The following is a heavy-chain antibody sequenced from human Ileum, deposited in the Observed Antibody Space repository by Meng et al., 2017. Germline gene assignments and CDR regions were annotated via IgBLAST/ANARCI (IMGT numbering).Heavy chain of an antibody. D-gene: IGHD2-21*01. CDR1: GDSISTNW. V-gene: IGHV4-4*02. CDR3: ARGAIGTRPFDY. Sequence: QVQSAEAGPGLVEPSGPLSLTCAVPGDSISTNWWNWVRQPPGKGLEWIGEIYHSGAFNYNPSLRSRVTISVDKSKNQLSLKLGSLTAADTAVYYCARGAIGTRPFDYWGQGTLVTVSS. J-gene: IGHJ4*02. CDR2: IYHSGAF.